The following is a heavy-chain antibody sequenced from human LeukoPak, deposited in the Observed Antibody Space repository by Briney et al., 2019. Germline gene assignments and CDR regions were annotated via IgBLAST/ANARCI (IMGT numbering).Heavy chain of an antibody. CDR3: ARDPEGDASQAFDD. CDR1: GGSISSGYW. J-gene: IGHJ4*02. D-gene: IGHD5-24*01. CDR2: IHHTGST. Sequence: SETLSLTCAVYGGSISSGYWWNWVRQPPGKGLEWIGEIHHTGSTNYNPSLKSRVTISLDKSKNQSSLKVNSVTAADTAVYYCARDPEGDASQAFDDWGQGTLVTVSS. V-gene: IGHV4-4*02.